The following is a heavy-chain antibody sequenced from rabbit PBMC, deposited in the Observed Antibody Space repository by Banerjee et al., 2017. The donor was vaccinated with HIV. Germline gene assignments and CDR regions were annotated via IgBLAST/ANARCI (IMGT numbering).Heavy chain of an antibody. J-gene: IGHJ3*01. CDR3: ARGVDWGIRLDL. Sequence: QEQLEESGGGLVKPEGSLTLTCKASGFDLSSYWICWVRQAPGKGLEWIACIAGGSGVTYYASWVNGRFTISKTSSTTVTLQMTSLTAADTATYFCARGVDWGIRLDLWGPGTLVTVS. V-gene: IGHV1S45*01. D-gene: IGHD4-1*01. CDR2: IAGGSGVT. CDR1: GFDLSSYW.